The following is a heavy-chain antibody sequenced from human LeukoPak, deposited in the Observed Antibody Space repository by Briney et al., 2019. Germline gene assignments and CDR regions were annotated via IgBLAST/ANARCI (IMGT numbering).Heavy chain of an antibody. CDR2: ISYDGSNK. V-gene: IGHV3-30*18. D-gene: IGHD6-13*01. CDR1: GFTFSSYG. Sequence: GRSLRLSCAASGFTFSSYGMHWVRQAPGKGLEWVAVISYDGSNKYYADSVKGRFTISRDNSKNTLYLQMNSLRAEDTAVYYCAKDPAAAVAYYYGIDVWGQGTTVTVSS. CDR3: AKDPAAAVAYYYGIDV. J-gene: IGHJ6*02.